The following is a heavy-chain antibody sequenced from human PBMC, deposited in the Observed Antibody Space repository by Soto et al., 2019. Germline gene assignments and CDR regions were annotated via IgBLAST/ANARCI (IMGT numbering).Heavy chain of an antibody. Sequence: QVQLVQSEAEVKKPGSTVKVSCKASGGTFSSYAISWVRQAPGQGLEWMGGIIPIFGTAYYAQKFQGRVTITADESTSTAYMELSSLRSEDTAVYYCARARDIIAVAGSYYYYGMDVWGQGTTVTVSS. CDR1: GGTFSSYA. V-gene: IGHV1-69*01. D-gene: IGHD6-19*01. CDR2: IIPIFGTA. J-gene: IGHJ6*02. CDR3: ARARDIIAVAGSYYYYGMDV.